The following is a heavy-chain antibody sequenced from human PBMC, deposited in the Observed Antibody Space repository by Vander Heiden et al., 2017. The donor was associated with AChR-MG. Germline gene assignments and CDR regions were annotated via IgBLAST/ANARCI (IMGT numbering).Heavy chain of an antibody. V-gene: IGHV3-53*02. Sequence: EVQLVETGGGLIQPGGSLRLSCAASGFTVSSNYMSWVRQAPGKGLEWVSVIYSGGSTYYADSVKGRFTISRDNSKNTLYLQMNSLRAEDTAVYYCAREVSDYYGMDVWGQGTTDTVSS. CDR1: GFTVSSNY. CDR2: IYSGGST. J-gene: IGHJ6*02. CDR3: AREVSDYYGMDV.